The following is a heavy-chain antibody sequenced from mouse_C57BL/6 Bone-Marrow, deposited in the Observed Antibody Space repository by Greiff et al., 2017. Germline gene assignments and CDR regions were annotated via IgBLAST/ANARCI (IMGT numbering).Heavy chain of an antibody. J-gene: IGHJ1*03. CDR2: IWGDGST. D-gene: IGHD1-1*01. CDR3: AKPGGSSYRWYFDV. CDR1: GFSLPSYG. Sequence: VQLQQSGPGLVAPSQSLSITCTVSGFSLPSYGVSWVRQPPGKGLEWLGVIWGDGSTNYHSALISRLSISKDNSKSQVFLKLNSLQTDDTATYYCAKPGGSSYRWYFDVWGTGTTVTVSS. V-gene: IGHV2-3*01.